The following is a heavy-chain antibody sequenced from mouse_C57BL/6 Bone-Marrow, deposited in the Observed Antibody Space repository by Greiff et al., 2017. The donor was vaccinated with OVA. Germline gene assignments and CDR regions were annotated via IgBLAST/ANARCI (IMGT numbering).Heavy chain of an antibody. J-gene: IGHJ4*01. D-gene: IGHD1-1*01. CDR1: GYTFTSYD. CDR3: ARRFDYYGSSDAMDY. Sequence: QVQLQQSGPELVKPGASVKLSCKASGYTFTSYDINWVKQRPGQGLEWIGWIYPRDGSPKYNEKFKGKATLTVDSSSSTAYMELHSLTSEDSAVYFCARRFDYYGSSDAMDYWGQGTSVTVSS. CDR2: IYPRDGSP. V-gene: IGHV1-85*01.